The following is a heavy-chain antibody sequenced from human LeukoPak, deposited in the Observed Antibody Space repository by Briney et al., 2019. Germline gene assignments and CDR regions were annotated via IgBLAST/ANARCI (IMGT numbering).Heavy chain of an antibody. D-gene: IGHD5-24*01. CDR3: ARDFSRLEMATTPPGFDY. V-gene: IGHV4-34*01. CDR2: INHSGST. Sequence: SETLSLTCAVYGGSFSGYYWSWIRQPPGKGLEWIGEINHSGSTNYNPSLKSRVTISVDTSKNQFSLKLSSVTAADTAVYYCARDFSRLEMATTPPGFDYWGQGTLVTVSS. CDR1: GGSFSGYY. J-gene: IGHJ4*02.